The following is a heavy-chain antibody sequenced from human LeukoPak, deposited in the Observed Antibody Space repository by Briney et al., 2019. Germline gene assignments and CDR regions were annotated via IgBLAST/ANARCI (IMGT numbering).Heavy chain of an antibody. J-gene: IGHJ6*03. V-gene: IGHV4-39*07. D-gene: IGHD1-1*01. Sequence: SETLSLTCTVSGGSISSTSYYWGWIRQPPGKGLEWIGSIYYSGNTYYNPSFKSRVTISVDTSKNQFSLKLNSVTAADTAVYYCARGTTRGTAYYMDVWGKGTTVTVSS. CDR2: IYYSGNT. CDR3: ARGTTRGTAYYMDV. CDR1: GGSISSTSYY.